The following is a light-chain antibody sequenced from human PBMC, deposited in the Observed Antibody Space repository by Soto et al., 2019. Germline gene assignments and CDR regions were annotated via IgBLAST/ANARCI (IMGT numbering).Light chain of an antibody. CDR2: GAS. J-gene: IGKJ1*01. Sequence: EIMLTQSPGTLSLSPGERDTLSCRASQSIGSSYLAWYQQKPGQAPRLLIYGASSRATGITARFSGSGSGTEFTLTISSLQPDDFATYYCQPFNTSPWTVGPGTQVEIK. CDR1: QSIGSSY. V-gene: IGKV3-20*01. CDR3: QPFNTSPWT.